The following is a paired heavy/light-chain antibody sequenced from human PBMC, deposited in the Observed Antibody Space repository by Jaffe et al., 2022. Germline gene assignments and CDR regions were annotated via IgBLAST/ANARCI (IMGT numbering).Light chain of an antibody. CDR2: WAS. V-gene: IGKV4-1*01. J-gene: IGKJ4*01. CDR1: QTILNSSNNKNS. Sequence: DIVMTQSPDSLAVSLGERATINCKSSQTILNSSNNKNSVAWYQQKPGQPPRLLISWASTRESGIPDRFSGSGSGTDFTLTISSLQAEDVAVYYCQQGYDAVVTFGGGTKVEIK. CDR3: QQGYDAVVT.
Heavy chain of an antibody. CDR2: ISNDGSTI. V-gene: IGHV3-74*01. Sequence: EVQLVESGGGLVQPGGSLRLSCTASGFSFGNWMHWVRQAPGKGLVWVSRISNDGSTISYADSVRGRFTISRDNAKNTLYLQMNSLRAEDTAVYYCTRDRAWHILDYWGQGTLVTVSS. CDR3: TRDRAWHILDY. CDR1: GFSFGNW. J-gene: IGHJ4*02.